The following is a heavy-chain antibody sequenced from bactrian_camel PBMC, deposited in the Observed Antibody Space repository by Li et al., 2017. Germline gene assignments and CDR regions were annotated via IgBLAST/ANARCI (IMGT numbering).Heavy chain of an antibody. CDR1: GYTYASMC. J-gene: IGHJ6*01. CDR2: IYSDESST. D-gene: IGHD1*01. V-gene: IGHV3S6*01. Sequence: HVQLVESGGGSVQAGGSMRLSCVVSGYTYASMCMSWVRQAPGKGLEWVSGIYSDESSTGYEDSVKGRFTISRDNAKNTLYLQMDSLKSEDTALYYCVTDPPYVNDAVTRLGKAGFGCWGQGTQVTVS. CDR3: VTDPPYVNDAVTRLGKAGFGC.